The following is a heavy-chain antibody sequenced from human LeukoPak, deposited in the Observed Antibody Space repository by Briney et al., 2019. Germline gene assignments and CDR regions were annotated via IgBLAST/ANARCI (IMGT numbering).Heavy chain of an antibody. V-gene: IGHV3-48*01. J-gene: IGHJ4*02. CDR2: ISSSSSTI. CDR3: AREGFVGDFWSGYDY. CDR1: GFTFSSYS. Sequence: GGSLRLSCAASGFTFSSYSMNWVRQAPGKGLEGVSYISSSSSTIYYADSVKGRFTISRDNAKNSLYLQMNSLRAEDTAVYYCAREGFVGDFWSGYDYWGQGTLVTVSS. D-gene: IGHD3-3*01.